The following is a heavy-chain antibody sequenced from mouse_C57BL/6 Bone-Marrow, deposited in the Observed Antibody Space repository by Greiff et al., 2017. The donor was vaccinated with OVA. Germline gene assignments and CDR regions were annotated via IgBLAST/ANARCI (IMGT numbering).Heavy chain of an antibody. V-gene: IGHV8-8*01. J-gene: IGHJ2*01. CDR1: GFSLSTYGMG. CDR3: ARIHYYFDY. CDR2: TGWDDDK. Sequence: QVTLKESGPGILQPSQTLSLTCSFSGFSLSTYGMGVGWIRQPSGKGLVWLVHTGWDDDKYYNPALRSRPTITKDTSKNQEFLKIANVDTADAATYYCARIHYYFDYGGQGTTLTVSA.